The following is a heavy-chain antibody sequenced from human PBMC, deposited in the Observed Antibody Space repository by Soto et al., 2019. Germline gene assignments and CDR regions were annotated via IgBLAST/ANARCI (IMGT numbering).Heavy chain of an antibody. Sequence: GGSLRLSCAASGFTVSHNYMSWVRQAPGKGLEWVSVIYNTGITYYADSVKGRFTISRDNTKNSLYLQMNSLRAEDTAIYYCAREVVVSRGASYFGYWGPGTLVTVSS. CDR3: AREVVVSRGASYFGY. CDR2: IYNTGIT. J-gene: IGHJ4*02. V-gene: IGHV3-66*01. D-gene: IGHD2-2*01. CDR1: GFTVSHNY.